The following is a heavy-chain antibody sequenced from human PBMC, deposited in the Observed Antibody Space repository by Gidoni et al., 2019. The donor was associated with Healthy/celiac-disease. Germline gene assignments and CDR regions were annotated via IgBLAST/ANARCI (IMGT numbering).Heavy chain of an antibody. Sequence: QVPLQQWGAGLLKPSETLSLTCAVYAGSFSGYYWSWIRQPPGKGLEWIGEINHSGSTNYNPSLKSRVTISVDTSKNQFSLKLSSVTAADTAVYYCARGYLGATRYFDYWGQGTLVTVSS. J-gene: IGHJ4*02. CDR2: INHSGST. CDR3: ARGYLGATRYFDY. V-gene: IGHV4-34*01. D-gene: IGHD1-26*01. CDR1: AGSFSGYY.